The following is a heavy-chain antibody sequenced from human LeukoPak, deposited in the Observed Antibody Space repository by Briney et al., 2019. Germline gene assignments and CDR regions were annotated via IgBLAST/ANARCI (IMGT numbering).Heavy chain of an antibody. J-gene: IGHJ4*02. V-gene: IGHV4-30-2*02. CDR1: SGSISRGSYS. D-gene: IGHD2-2*01. Sequence: SHTLSLTCTVSSGSISRGSYSGSWIRQPPGRGLEWIGYVYHSGGTYYNPSFKTPVTISIDRSKNQFSLKLSSVTAAGTAVYYCARASVVVVPAAILGVVFDYWGQGTLVTVSS. CDR2: VYHSGGT. CDR3: ARASVVVVPAAILGVVFDY.